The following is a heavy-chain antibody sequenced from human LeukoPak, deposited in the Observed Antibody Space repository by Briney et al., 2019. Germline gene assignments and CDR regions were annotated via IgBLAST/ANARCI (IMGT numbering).Heavy chain of an antibody. D-gene: IGHD1-26*01. CDR1: GFTFSSYG. Sequence: GGSLRLSCAASGFTFSSYGMHWVRQAPGKGLEWVAVIWYDGSNKYYADSVKGRFTIPRDNSKNTLYLQMNSLRAEDTAVYYCASSGIVGATEAFDIWGQGTMVTVSS. V-gene: IGHV3-33*01. CDR2: IWYDGSNK. J-gene: IGHJ3*02. CDR3: ASSGIVGATEAFDI.